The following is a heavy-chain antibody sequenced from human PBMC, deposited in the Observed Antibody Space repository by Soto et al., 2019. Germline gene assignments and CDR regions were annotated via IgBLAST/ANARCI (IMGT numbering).Heavy chain of an antibody. J-gene: IGHJ3*02. Sequence: QVQLVQSGAEVKKPGSSVKVSCKASGGTFSSYTISWVRQAPGQGLEWMGRIIPILGIANYAQKFQGRVTITADKSTSTAYMELSSLRSEDTAVYYCARLIVGAITNAFDIWGQGTMVTVSS. D-gene: IGHD1-26*01. CDR3: ARLIVGAITNAFDI. V-gene: IGHV1-69*02. CDR2: IIPILGIA. CDR1: GGTFSSYT.